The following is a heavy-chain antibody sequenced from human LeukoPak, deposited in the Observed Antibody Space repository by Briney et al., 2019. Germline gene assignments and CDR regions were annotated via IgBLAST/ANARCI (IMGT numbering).Heavy chain of an antibody. CDR2: IYTSGST. CDR3: ATSAAVAGWMGHFDY. D-gene: IGHD6-19*01. V-gene: IGHV4-61*02. CDR1: GDSISSGNFY. J-gene: IGHJ4*02. Sequence: SETLSLTCTVSGDSISSGNFYWSWIRQPAGKGLEWIGRIYTSGSTNYNPSLKSRVTMSVDTSKNQFSLKLSSVTAADTAVYYCATSAAVAGWMGHFDYWGQGTLVTVSS.